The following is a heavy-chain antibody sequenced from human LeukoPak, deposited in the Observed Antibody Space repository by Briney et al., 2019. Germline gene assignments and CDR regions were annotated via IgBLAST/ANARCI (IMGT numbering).Heavy chain of an antibody. J-gene: IGHJ4*02. CDR2: LYYSGNI. CDR3: ARGYDSSGYPFDY. V-gene: IGHV4-39*01. CDR1: GGSISSSSYY. D-gene: IGHD3-22*01. Sequence: SETLSLTCTVSGGSISSSSYYWGWIRQPPGKGLEWIGSLYYSGNIFYNPSLKSRFTISVDTSKNRFSLKLRSVTAADTAVYYCARGYDSSGYPFDYWGQGTLVTVSS.